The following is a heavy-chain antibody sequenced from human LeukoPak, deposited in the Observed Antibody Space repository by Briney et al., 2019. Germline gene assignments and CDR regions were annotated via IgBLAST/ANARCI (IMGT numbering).Heavy chain of an antibody. CDR1: GYTFTSYA. Sequence: GASVKVSCKASGYTFTSYAMHWVRQAPGQRLEWMGWINAGNGNTKYSQKFQGRVTITWDTSASTAYMELSSLRSEDTAVYYCARVLEYYDSSGYYSYWGQGTLVTVSS. CDR2: INAGNGNT. CDR3: ARVLEYYDSSGYYSY. V-gene: IGHV1-3*01. J-gene: IGHJ4*02. D-gene: IGHD3-22*01.